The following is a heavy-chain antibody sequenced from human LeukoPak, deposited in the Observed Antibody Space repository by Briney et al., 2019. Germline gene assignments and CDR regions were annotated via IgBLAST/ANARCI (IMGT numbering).Heavy chain of an antibody. J-gene: IGHJ6*02. CDR2: INPNSGGT. CDR1: GYTFTDYY. CDR3: ATRSSGTNYYYYYGRDV. D-gene: IGHD6-19*01. Sequence: ASVKVSCKASGYTFTDYYIYWVRQAPGQGLEWMGWINPNSGGTNYPQRFQGRVTMTRDTSITTAYMELSSLTADDTAVYYCATRSSGTNYYYYYGRDVWGQGTTVTVSS. V-gene: IGHV1-2*02.